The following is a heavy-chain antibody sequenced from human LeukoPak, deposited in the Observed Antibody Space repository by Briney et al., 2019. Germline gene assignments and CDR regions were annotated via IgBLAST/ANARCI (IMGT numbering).Heavy chain of an antibody. D-gene: IGHD6-25*01. Sequence: GGSLRLSCAASEFTFSSYWMHWVRQAPGKGLVWVSRINPDGRTISYADSVKDRFTISRDNAKNTLYLQMNSLRAEDTAVYYCVRVAAGEYHFDHWGQGTLVTVSS. J-gene: IGHJ4*02. CDR3: VRVAAGEYHFDH. CDR2: INPDGRTI. CDR1: EFTFSSYW. V-gene: IGHV3-74*01.